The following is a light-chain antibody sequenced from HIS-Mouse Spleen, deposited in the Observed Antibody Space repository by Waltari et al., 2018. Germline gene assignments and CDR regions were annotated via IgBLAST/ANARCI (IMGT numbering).Light chain of an antibody. CDR1: NIGSKS. Sequence: SYVLTQPPSVSVAPGKTARITWGGNNIGSKSVHWYQQKPGQDPVPVVDDDSDRPSGIPERFSGSNSGNTATLTISRVEAGDEADYYCQVWDSSSDHVVFGGGTKLTVL. V-gene: IGLV3-21*03. CDR2: DDS. J-gene: IGLJ2*01. CDR3: QVWDSSSDHVV.